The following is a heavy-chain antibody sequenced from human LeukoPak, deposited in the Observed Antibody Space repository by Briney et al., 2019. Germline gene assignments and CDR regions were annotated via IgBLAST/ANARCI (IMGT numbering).Heavy chain of an antibody. Sequence: GGSLRLSCAASGFTFSSYWMSWVRQAPGKGLEWVANIKQDGSEKYYVDSVKGRFTISRDNSKNTLYLQMNSLRAEDTAVYYCAKTYDILTGYYHPDAFDIWGQGTMVTVSS. CDR2: IKQDGSEK. CDR1: GFTFSSYW. V-gene: IGHV3-7*03. D-gene: IGHD3-9*01. J-gene: IGHJ3*02. CDR3: AKTYDILTGYYHPDAFDI.